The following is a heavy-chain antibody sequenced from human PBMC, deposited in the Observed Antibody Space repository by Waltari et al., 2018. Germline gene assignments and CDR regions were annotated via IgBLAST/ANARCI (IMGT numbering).Heavy chain of an antibody. D-gene: IGHD2-15*01. CDR3: AKGSSFRGGSCYDN. Sequence: QVQLVQSGAEVKKPGASVKVSCKASGYTFTSYAMHWVRQAPGQRLEWMGWINAGNGNTKYSQKFQGRVTITRDTSASTAYMELSSLRAEDTAVYYCAKGSSFRGGSCYDNWGQGTLVTVSS. J-gene: IGHJ4*02. CDR2: INAGNGNT. CDR1: GYTFTSYA. V-gene: IGHV1-3*01.